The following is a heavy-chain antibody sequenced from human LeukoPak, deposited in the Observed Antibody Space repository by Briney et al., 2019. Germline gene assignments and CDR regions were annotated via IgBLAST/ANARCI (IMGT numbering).Heavy chain of an antibody. V-gene: IGHV3-66*01. CDR1: GFTVSSNY. J-gene: IGHJ4*02. CDR2: IYSGAST. CDR3: ARLYYYGSGSYYKDY. D-gene: IGHD3-10*01. Sequence: GGPLRLSCAAFGFTVSSNYMSWVRQAPGKGLEWVSVIYSGASTYYADSVKGRFTISRDNSKNTLYLQMNSLRAEDTAVYYCARLYYYGSGSYYKDYWGQGTLVTVSS.